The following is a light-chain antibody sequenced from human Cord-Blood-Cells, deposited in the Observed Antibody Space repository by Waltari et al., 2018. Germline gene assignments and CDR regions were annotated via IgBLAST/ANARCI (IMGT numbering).Light chain of an antibody. Sequence: DIQMTQSPSSLSASVGDRVTITCQASQDISNYLNWYQQKPGKAPKLLIYDASNVETGVPSRFSGSGAGTDFTVTISSLQPEDIATYDCQQITFGQGTRLEIK. J-gene: IGKJ5*01. CDR1: QDISNY. V-gene: IGKV1-33*01. CDR3: QQIT. CDR2: DAS.